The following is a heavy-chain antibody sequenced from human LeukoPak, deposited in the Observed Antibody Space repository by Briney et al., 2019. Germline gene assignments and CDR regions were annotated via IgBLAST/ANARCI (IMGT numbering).Heavy chain of an antibody. Sequence: PGRSLRLSCAASGFTFSSYGMHWVRQAPGKGLEWVAGIWYDGSNKYYADYVKGRFTISRDNSKNTLYLQMNSLRAEDTAVYYCARAVVTAIPYNWFDPWGQGTLVTVSS. J-gene: IGHJ5*02. V-gene: IGHV3-33*01. CDR2: IWYDGSNK. CDR1: GFTFSSYG. CDR3: ARAVVTAIPYNWFDP. D-gene: IGHD2-21*02.